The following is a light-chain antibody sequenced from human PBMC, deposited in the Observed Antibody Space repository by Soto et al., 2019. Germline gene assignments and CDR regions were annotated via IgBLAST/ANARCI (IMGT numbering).Light chain of an antibody. CDR1: QSVSSNY. Sequence: PGERATLSCRSSQSVSSNYLAWYQQKPDQAPRLVIYDVSGRATGIPDRFSGSGSGTEFTLTISSLEPDESAVYYCLQYGISPTFGQGTKVEIK. V-gene: IGKV3-20*01. CDR2: DVS. CDR3: LQYGISPT. J-gene: IGKJ1*01.